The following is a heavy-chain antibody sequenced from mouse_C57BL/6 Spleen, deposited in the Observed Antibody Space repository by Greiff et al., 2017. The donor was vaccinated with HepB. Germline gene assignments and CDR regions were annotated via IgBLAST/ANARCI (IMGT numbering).Heavy chain of an antibody. CDR3: ARSGGNWDRYYAMDY. Sequence: VQLQQPGTELVKPGASVKLSCKASGYTFTSYWMHWVKQRPGQGLEWIGNINPSNGGTNYNEKFKSKATLTVDKSSSTAYMQLSSLTSEDSAVYYCARSGGNWDRYYAMDYWGQGTSVTVSS. CDR1: GYTFTSYW. D-gene: IGHD4-1*01. V-gene: IGHV1-53*01. J-gene: IGHJ4*01. CDR2: INPSNGGT.